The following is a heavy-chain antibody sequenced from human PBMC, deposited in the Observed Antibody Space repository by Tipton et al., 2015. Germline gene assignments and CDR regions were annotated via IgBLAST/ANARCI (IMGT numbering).Heavy chain of an antibody. D-gene: IGHD1-1*01. J-gene: IGHJ6*02. V-gene: IGHV4-59*01. CDR2: IRYSGGT. CDR1: GTSLSGFY. CDR3: ARENAYYYGMDV. Sequence: TLSLTCTVSGTSLSGFYWTWIRQPPGKGLKWIGYIRYSGGTNYKPSLRGRVSISLDMSKNQFSLKLRSVTAADTAMYFCARENAYYYGMDVWGQGTTVTVSS.